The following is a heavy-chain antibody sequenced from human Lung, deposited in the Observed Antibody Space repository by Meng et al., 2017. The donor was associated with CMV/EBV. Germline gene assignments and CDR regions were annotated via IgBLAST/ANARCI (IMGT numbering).Heavy chain of an antibody. Sequence: ESLKISCAASGFTFSSYWMHWVRQAPGKGLVWVSRINSDGSSTSYADSVKGRFTISRDNAKNTLYLQMNSLRAEDTAVYYCAREQPNSDAFDIWGQGTMVTVSS. D-gene: IGHD4-23*01. CDR3: AREQPNSDAFDI. CDR2: INSDGSST. V-gene: IGHV3-74*01. CDR1: GFTFSSYW. J-gene: IGHJ3*02.